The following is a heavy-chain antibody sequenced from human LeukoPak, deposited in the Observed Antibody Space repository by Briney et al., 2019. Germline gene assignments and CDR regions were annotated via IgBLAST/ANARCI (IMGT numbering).Heavy chain of an antibody. D-gene: IGHD2-2*01. CDR3: ASDKGYCSSTSCHNWFDP. Sequence: SETLSLTCTVPGXSISSYYWSWIRQPPGKGLEWIGYFYYSGSTNYNPCLKSRVTISVDTSKNQFSLKLSSVTAADTAVYYCASDKGYCSSTSCHNWFDPWGQGTLATVSS. V-gene: IGHV4-59*01. J-gene: IGHJ5*02. CDR1: GXSISSYY. CDR2: FYYSGST.